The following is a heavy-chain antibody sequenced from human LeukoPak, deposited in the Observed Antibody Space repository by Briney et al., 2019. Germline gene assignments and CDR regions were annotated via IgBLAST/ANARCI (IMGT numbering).Heavy chain of an antibody. J-gene: IGHJ4*02. D-gene: IGHD6-6*01. CDR3: AKLDGFFGTTGIFKAGSSSTELDY. Sequence: PGGSLRLSCAASGFTFSSYAMSWVRQAPGKGLEWVSAISGSGGSTYYADSVKGRFTISRDNSKDTLYLQMNSLRAEDTAVYYCAKLDGFFGTTGIFKAGSSSTELDYWGQGTLVTVSS. CDR1: GFTFSSYA. CDR2: ISGSGGST. V-gene: IGHV3-23*01.